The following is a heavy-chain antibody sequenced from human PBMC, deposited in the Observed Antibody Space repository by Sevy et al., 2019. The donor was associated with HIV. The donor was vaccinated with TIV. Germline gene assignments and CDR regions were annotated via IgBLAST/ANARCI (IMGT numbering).Heavy chain of an antibody. V-gene: IGHV3-23*01. CDR3: AKLGIYTESSNGREY. J-gene: IGHJ4*02. D-gene: IGHD3-16*01. CDR1: GFNFSTYG. Sequence: GGSLRLSCAASGFNFSTYGMSWVRQAPGKGLEWVSVISNSGGDTHYANSVKGRFTISRDNSKDTLYLQMNSLRPKDRAVYYCAKLGIYTESSNGREYWGQGTLVTVSS. CDR2: ISNSGGDT.